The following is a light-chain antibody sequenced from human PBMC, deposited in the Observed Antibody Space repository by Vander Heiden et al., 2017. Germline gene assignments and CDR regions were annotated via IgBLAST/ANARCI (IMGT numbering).Light chain of an antibody. J-gene: IGKJ2*01. CDR2: DAS. CDR3: QQRSNWYT. CDR1: QSVSSY. V-gene: IGKV3-11*01. Sequence: VLTQSPATLSLSPGERATLSCRASQSVSSYLAWYQQKPGQAPRLLIYDASNRATGIPARCSGSGSGTDFTLTISSLEPEDFAVYYCQQRSNWYTFGQGTKLEIK.